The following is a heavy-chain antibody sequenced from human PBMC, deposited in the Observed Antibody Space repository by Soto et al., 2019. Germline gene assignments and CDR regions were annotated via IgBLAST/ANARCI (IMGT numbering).Heavy chain of an antibody. D-gene: IGHD2-2*01. CDR1: GYTFTSYG. J-gene: IGHJ5*02. V-gene: IGHV1-18*01. Sequence: GASGKVSCKASGYTFTSYGISWVRQAPGQGLEWMGWISAYNGNTNYAQKLQGRVTMTTDTSTSTAYMELRSLRSDDTAVYYCARVGMHVQGVVVPAAIPTNWIDPWGQGTLVTVS. CDR3: ARVGMHVQGVVVPAAIPTNWIDP. CDR2: ISAYNGNT.